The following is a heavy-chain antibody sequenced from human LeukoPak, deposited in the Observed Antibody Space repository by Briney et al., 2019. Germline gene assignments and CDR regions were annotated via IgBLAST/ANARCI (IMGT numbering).Heavy chain of an antibody. V-gene: IGHV3-23*01. CDR2: ISGSGGST. CDR1: GFTFSSYA. D-gene: IGHD1-26*01. CDR3: ANSGSYRLPPLEY. Sequence: GGFLRLSCAASGFTFSSYAMSWVRQAPGKGLEWVSAISGSGGSTYYADSVKGRFTISRDNSKNTLYLQMNSLRAEDTAVYYCANSGSYRLPPLEYWGQGTLVTVSS. J-gene: IGHJ4*02.